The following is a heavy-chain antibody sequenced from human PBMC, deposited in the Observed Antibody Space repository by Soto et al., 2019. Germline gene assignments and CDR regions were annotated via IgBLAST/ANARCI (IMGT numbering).Heavy chain of an antibody. CDR3: VRVLKSIGWDNDVFDI. V-gene: IGHV3-11*06. CDR2: ISGGSTYI. Sequence: GSLRLSCAASGFTFSDYYMSWIRQAPGKGLEWVSYISGGSTYIKYADSVEGRFSISKDNAENTLYLQMNNLRADDTAVYYCVRVLKSIGWDNDVFDIWGQGTMVTVSS. CDR1: GFTFSDYY. J-gene: IGHJ3*02. D-gene: IGHD6-19*01.